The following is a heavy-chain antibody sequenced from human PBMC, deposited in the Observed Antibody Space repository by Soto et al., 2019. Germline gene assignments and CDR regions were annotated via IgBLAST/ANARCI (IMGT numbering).Heavy chain of an antibody. D-gene: IGHD3-22*01. CDR3: AISYYYDSRGYYPVDY. J-gene: IGHJ4*02. CDR1: GGSISSSSYY. CDR2: IYYSGST. Sequence: SETLSLTCTVSGGSISSSSYYWGWIRQPPGKGLEWIGTIYYSGSTYYNPSLMSRVTISVDTSKNQFSLTLSSVTAADTAVYYCAISYYYDSRGYYPVDYWGQGTLVTVS. V-gene: IGHV4-39*01.